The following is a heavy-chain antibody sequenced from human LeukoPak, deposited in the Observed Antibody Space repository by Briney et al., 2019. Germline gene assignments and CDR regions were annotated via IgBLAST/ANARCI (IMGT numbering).Heavy chain of an antibody. D-gene: IGHD5-18*01. Sequence: ASVKVSCKASGYTFTDYYIHWVRQAPGQGHEWMGWMNSKNGGTKFAQKFQDRVTMTRDTSISTAYMELSSLRSDDTAVYYCARDPDTPMPIDFWGQGTLVTVSS. V-gene: IGHV1-2*02. CDR2: MNSKNGGT. CDR3: ARDPDTPMPIDF. CDR1: GYTFTDYY. J-gene: IGHJ4*02.